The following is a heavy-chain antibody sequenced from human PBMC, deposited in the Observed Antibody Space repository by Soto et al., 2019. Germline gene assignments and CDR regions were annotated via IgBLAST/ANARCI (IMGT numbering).Heavy chain of an antibody. CDR2: ITNRGTHT. J-gene: IGHJ5*01. CDR3: ARAHEVAWFDS. Sequence: EVQLVESGGGLVKPGESLRLSCTASGFSFSSYTINWVRQAPGKGLQWVSSITNRGTHTYSADSVKGRFTISRDNEKNSLYLQMNNLRAEDTAIYFCARAHEVAWFDSWGLGTLVTVTS. V-gene: IGHV3-21*01. CDR1: GFSFSSYT. D-gene: IGHD2-15*01.